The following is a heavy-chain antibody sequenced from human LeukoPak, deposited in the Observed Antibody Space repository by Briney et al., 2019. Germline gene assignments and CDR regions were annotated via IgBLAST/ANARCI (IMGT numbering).Heavy chain of an antibody. CDR3: ARGRGRIGGYYFDY. CDR2: INHSGST. V-gene: IGHV4-34*01. J-gene: IGHJ4*02. D-gene: IGHD3-16*01. Sequence: SETLSLTCAVYGGSFSGYYWSWILQPPGKGLEWIGEINHSGSTNYNPSLKSRVTISVDTSKNQFSLKLSSVTAADTAVYYCARGRGRIGGYYFDYWGQGTLVTVSS. CDR1: GGSFSGYY.